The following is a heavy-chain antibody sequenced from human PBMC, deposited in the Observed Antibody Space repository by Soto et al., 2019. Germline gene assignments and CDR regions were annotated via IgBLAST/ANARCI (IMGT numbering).Heavy chain of an antibody. J-gene: IGHJ6*03. CDR2: INSDGSST. V-gene: IGHV3-74*01. D-gene: IGHD3-3*01. CDR1: GFTFSSYW. CDR3: ASLEWYYYYYMDV. Sequence: PGGSLRLSCAASGFTFSSYWMHWVRQAPGKGLVWVSRINSDGSSTSYADSVKGRFTISRDNAKNTLYLQMNSLRAEDTAVYYCASLEWYYYYYMDVWGKGTTVTVSS.